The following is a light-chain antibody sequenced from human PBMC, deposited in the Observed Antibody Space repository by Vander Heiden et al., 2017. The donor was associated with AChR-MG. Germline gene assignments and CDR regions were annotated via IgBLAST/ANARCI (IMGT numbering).Light chain of an antibody. J-gene: IGLJ3*02. CDR3: CSYAGSTTSRV. Sequence: QSALTQPASGSGSPGQSITISCTGTSSDVGSYNLVSWYQQHPGKAPKLMIYEVSKRPSGVSNRFSGSKSGNTASLTISGLQAEDEADYYCCSYAGSTTSRVFGGGTKLTVL. V-gene: IGLV2-23*02. CDR1: SSDVGSYNL. CDR2: EVS.